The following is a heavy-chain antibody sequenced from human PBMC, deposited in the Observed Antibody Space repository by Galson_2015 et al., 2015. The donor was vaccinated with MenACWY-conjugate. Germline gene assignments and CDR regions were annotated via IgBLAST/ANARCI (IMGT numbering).Heavy chain of an antibody. V-gene: IGHV3-15*01. CDR1: GFTFSNAW. D-gene: IGHD2-2*01. CDR2: IKSKTDGGTT. J-gene: IGHJ4*02. Sequence: SLRLSCAASGFTFSNAWMSWVRQAPGKGLEWVGRIKSKTDGGTTDYAAPVKGRFTISRDDSKNTLYLQMNSLETEDTAVYYCTTGPGDIVVVPAAKAGRSGYWGQGTLVTVSS. CDR3: TTGPGDIVVVPAAKAGRSGY.